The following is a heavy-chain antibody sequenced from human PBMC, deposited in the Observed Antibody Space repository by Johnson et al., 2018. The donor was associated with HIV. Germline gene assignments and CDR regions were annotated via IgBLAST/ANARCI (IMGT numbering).Heavy chain of an antibody. J-gene: IGHJ3*01. V-gene: IGHV3-13*01. Sequence: VQLVESGGGLVQPGGSLRLSCAASGFTFSSYWMHWVRQAPGKGLEWVSGIGVAGDTYYPGSAKGRFTISRENAKNSLYLQVNSLRAGDTAVYYCARAYTSGWSRDAFDFWGQGTMVTVSS. CDR2: IGVAGDT. CDR1: GFTFSSYW. CDR3: ARAYTSGWSRDAFDF. D-gene: IGHD6-19*01.